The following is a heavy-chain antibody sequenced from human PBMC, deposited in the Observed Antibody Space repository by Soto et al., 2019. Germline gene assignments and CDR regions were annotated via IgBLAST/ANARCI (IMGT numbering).Heavy chain of an antibody. CDR1: GFTVSSNY. V-gene: IGHV3-66*01. Sequence: EVQLVESGGGLVQPGGSLRLSCAASGFTVSSNYMSWVRQAPGKGLEWVSVVYIGGNTYYAESVEDRFTTSRDNFQNMLYLQMHSLRAENTAVYYWAGSGGGGFDYWGQGTLVTVSS. CDR2: VYIGGNT. J-gene: IGHJ4*02. CDR3: AGSGGGGFDY. D-gene: IGHD3-10*01.